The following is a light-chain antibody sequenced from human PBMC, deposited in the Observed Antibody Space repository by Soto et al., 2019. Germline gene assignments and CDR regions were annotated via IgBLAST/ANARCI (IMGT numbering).Light chain of an antibody. CDR1: QSVSSY. CDR2: GAS. Sequence: EIVLTQSPATLSLSPGERATLSCRASQSVSSYLAWYQQKPGQAPRLLIYGASNRATGIPARFSGSGSGTDFTLTISKLEPEDFAVYYCQQYGSSLFGGGTKV. V-gene: IGKV3-20*01. J-gene: IGKJ4*01. CDR3: QQYGSSL.